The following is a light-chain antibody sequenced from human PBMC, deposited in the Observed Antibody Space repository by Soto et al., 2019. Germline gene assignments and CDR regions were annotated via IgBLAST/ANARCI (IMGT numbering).Light chain of an antibody. J-gene: IGKJ1*01. V-gene: IGKV1-5*03. CDR1: QSIDVW. Sequence: DIQMTQSPPTLSASLGDRVTILCRASQSIDVWLAWYQQKPGKAPKLLIHQASSLQSGLPSRFSGSGSGTEFSLTISSLQPDDFETYYCLQYRTGWPFGQGTKVEVK. CDR3: LQYRTGWP. CDR2: QAS.